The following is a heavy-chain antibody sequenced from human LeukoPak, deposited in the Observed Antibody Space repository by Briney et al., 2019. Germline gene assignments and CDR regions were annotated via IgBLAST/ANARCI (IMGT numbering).Heavy chain of an antibody. J-gene: IGHJ6*03. Sequence: SETLSLTCTVSGGSISSGGYYWIWIRQHPGKGLEWIGYIYDSGSTYYNPSLKSRVTISVDTSKNQFSLKLSSVTAADTAVYYCARVPSPIRFLTNYYMDVWGKGTTVTVSS. CDR1: GGSISSGGYY. V-gene: IGHV4-31*03. CDR2: IYDSGST. CDR3: ARVPSPIRFLTNYYMDV. D-gene: IGHD3-3*01.